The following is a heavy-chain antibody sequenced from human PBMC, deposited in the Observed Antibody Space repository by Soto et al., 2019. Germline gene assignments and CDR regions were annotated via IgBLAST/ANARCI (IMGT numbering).Heavy chain of an antibody. V-gene: IGHV1-18*01. CDR2: ISAYNGNT. Sequence: ASVKVSCKASGYTFTSYGISWVRQAPGQGLEWMGWISAYNGNTNYAQKLQGRVTMTTDTSTSTAYMELRSLRSDDTAVYYCARGDSSGYYLSAIDIWGQGTMVTVSS. CDR3: ARGDSSGYYLSAIDI. J-gene: IGHJ3*02. CDR1: GYTFTSYG. D-gene: IGHD3-22*01.